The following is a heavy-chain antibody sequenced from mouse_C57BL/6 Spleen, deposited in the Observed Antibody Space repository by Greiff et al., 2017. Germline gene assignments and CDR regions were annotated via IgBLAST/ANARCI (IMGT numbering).Heavy chain of an antibody. CDR1: GFSLTSSG. Sequence: QVQLKASGPGLVQPSQSLSITCTVSGFSLTSSGVHWVRQSPGKGLEWLGVIWSGGSTDSNAAFISRLSISKDNSKSQIFFKMNSLQADDTTIYYCAKNWGLLRPYYAMDYWGQGTSVTVSS. CDR3: AKNWGLLRPYYAMDY. J-gene: IGHJ4*01. CDR2: IWSGGST. V-gene: IGHV2-2*01. D-gene: IGHD2-3*01.